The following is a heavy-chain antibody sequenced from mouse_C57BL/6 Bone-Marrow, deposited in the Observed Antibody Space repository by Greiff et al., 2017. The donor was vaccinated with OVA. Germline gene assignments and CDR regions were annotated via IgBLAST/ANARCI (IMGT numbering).Heavy chain of an antibody. D-gene: IGHD2-3*01. V-gene: IGHV1-15*01. J-gene: IGHJ4*01. Sequence: VQLQQSGAELVRPGASVTLSCKASGYTFTDYEMHWVKQTPVPGLEWIGAIDPETGGTAYNQKFKGKAILTADKSSSTAYMELRSLTSDDSAVYYCKRGLLLNYYAMDYWGQGTSVTVSS. CDR3: KRGLLLNYYAMDY. CDR1: GYTFTDYE. CDR2: IDPETGGT.